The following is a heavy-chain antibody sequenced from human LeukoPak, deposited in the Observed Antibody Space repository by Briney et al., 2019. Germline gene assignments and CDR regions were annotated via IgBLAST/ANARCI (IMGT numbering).Heavy chain of an antibody. D-gene: IGHD1-26*01. V-gene: IGHV1-2*06. Sequence: ASVKVSCKASAYTFTVYYVHWVRQAPGQGLEWMGRINPSSGDTNYAQNFQGRVTMTRDTSISTAYMELSRLRSDDTAVYYCATTSGYFYYWGQGTLVTVSS. J-gene: IGHJ4*02. CDR3: ATTSGYFYY. CDR1: AYTFTVYY. CDR2: INPSSGDT.